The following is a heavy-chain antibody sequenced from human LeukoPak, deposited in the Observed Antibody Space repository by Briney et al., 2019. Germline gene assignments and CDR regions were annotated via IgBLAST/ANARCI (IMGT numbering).Heavy chain of an antibody. CDR2: IKEGGSDK. Sequence: GGSLRLSCAASGFTFSSYAMSWVRQAPGKVLEWVANIKEGGSDKYYVDSVKGRLTISRDNTKNSLYLQMNSLRAEDTAVYYCAREGEGYFDYWGQGTLVTVSS. CDR3: AREGEGYFDY. J-gene: IGHJ4*02. V-gene: IGHV3-7*01. D-gene: IGHD3-10*01. CDR1: GFTFSSYA.